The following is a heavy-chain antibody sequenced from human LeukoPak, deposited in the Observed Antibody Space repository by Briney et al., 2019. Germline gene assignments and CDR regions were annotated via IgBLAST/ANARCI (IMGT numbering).Heavy chain of an antibody. CDR1: GGSFSGYY. Sequence: SETLSLTCAVYGGSFSGYYWSWIRQPPGKGLEWIGEINHSGSTNYNPSLKSRVTISVDTSKNQFSLKLSSVTAADTAVYYCVRGGDLAPSNVLRYFDWLSYPKYYFDYWGQGTLVTVSS. D-gene: IGHD3-9*01. J-gene: IGHJ4*02. CDR3: VRGGDLAPSNVLRYFDWLSYPKYYFDY. CDR2: INHSGST. V-gene: IGHV4-34*01.